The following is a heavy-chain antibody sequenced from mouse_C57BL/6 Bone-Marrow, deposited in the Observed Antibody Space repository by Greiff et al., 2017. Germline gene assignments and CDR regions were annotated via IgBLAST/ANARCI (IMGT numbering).Heavy chain of an antibody. CDR1: GYTFTSYW. CDR2: SYPGSGST. D-gene: IGHD1-1*01. J-gene: IGHJ1*03. CDR3: ASGAITTVVAHWYFDV. Sequence: QVQLQQPGAELVKPGASVKMSCKASGYTFTSYWITWVKQRPGQGLEWIGDSYPGSGSTNYNEKFKSKATLTVDTSSSPAYMQLSSLTSEDSAVYYCASGAITTVVAHWYFDVWGTGTTVTVSS. V-gene: IGHV1-55*01.